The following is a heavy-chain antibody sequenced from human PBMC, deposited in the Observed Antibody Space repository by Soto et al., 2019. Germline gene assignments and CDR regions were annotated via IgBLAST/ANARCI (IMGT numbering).Heavy chain of an antibody. J-gene: IGHJ4*02. CDR3: ARDLKRGYSYGYDY. V-gene: IGHV3-7*01. CDR2: IKQDGSEK. D-gene: IGHD5-18*01. CDR1: GFTFSSYW. Sequence: GGSLRLSCAASGFTFSSYWMSWVRQAPGKGLEWVANIKQDGSEKYYVDSVKGRFTISRDNAKNSLYLQMNSLRAEDTAVYYCARDLKRGYSYGYDYWGQGTLVTVSS.